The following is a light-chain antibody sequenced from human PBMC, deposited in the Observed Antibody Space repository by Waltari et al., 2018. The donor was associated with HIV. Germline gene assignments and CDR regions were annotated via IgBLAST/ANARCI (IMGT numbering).Light chain of an antibody. V-gene: IGLV3-1*01. Sequence: SYELTQPPSVSVSPGQTASITCSGDKLGDKYASWYQQRPGQSPLLVIYQDNKRPSGIPERFSGSNSGNTATLTISGTQAMDEADYYCQAWDSSTPRVFGGGTKLTVL. CDR1: KLGDKY. J-gene: IGLJ3*02. CDR2: QDN. CDR3: QAWDSSTPRV.